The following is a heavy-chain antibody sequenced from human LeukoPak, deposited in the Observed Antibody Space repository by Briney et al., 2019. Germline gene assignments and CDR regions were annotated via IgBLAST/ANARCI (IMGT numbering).Heavy chain of an antibody. CDR3: AKAPQQLVPFDY. CDR2: ISGSGGST. J-gene: IGHJ4*02. Sequence: GGSLRLSCAASGFTFSSYVMSWVRQAPGKGLEWVSGISGSGGSTYYADSVKGRCTISRDNSKNTLHLQMNSLRAEDTAVYYCAKAPQQLVPFDYWGPGTLVTVSS. CDR1: GFTFSSYV. D-gene: IGHD6-13*01. V-gene: IGHV3-23*01.